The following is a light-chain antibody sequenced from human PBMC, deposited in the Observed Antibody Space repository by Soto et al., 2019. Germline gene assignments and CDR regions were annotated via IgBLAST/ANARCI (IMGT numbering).Light chain of an antibody. CDR1: SSDVGGYNY. CDR2: EVS. CDR3: SSYTSSSTWV. Sequence: QSALTQPASVSGSPGQSITISCTGTSSDVGGYNYVSWYQQHPGKAPKVMIYEVSNRPSGVSNRFSASKSGKTASLTISGLQAEDEADYYCSSYTSSSTWVFGGGTKVTLL. V-gene: IGLV2-14*01. J-gene: IGLJ3*02.